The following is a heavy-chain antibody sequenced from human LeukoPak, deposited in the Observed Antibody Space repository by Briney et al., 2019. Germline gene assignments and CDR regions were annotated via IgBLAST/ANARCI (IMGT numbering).Heavy chain of an antibody. CDR2: ISSSSSFT. J-gene: IGHJ4*02. Sequence: PGGSLRLSCAASGFTFSPYTMNWVRQAPGKGLEWVSSISSSSSFTYYADSVKGRFTISRDNAKNSLYLQMHSLRAEDTAVYYCARVGSSGWYDYWGQGTLVTVSS. CDR1: GFTFSPYT. V-gene: IGHV3-21*01. CDR3: ARVGSSGWYDY. D-gene: IGHD6-19*01.